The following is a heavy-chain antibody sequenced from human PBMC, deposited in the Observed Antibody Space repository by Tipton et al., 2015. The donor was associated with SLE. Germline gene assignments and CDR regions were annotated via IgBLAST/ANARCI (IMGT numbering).Heavy chain of an antibody. CDR1: GYSISSGFY. V-gene: IGHV4-38-2*01. CDR2: IYQRGSTYYTRGST. CDR3: ARYANWGQLHYFDY. J-gene: IGHJ4*02. D-gene: IGHD7-27*01. Sequence: VSGYSISSGFYWAWIRQPPGKGLEWIGFIYQRGSTYYTRGSTYYNPSLKSRVTISVDTSKNQFSLKLRSVTAADTAVYYCARYANWGQLHYFDYWGQGTLVTVSS.